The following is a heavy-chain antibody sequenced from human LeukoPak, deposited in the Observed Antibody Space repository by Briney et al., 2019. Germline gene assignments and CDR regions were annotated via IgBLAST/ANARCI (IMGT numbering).Heavy chain of an antibody. D-gene: IGHD2-15*01. V-gene: IGHV3-23*01. CDR1: GFTFDDYA. Sequence: GRSLRLSCAASGFTFDDYAMHWVRQAPGKGLEWVSAISGSGGSTYYADSVKGRFTISRDNSKNTLYLQMNSLRAEDTAVYYCAKGSGGGSCFDYWGQGTLVTVSS. CDR3: AKGSGGGSCFDY. CDR2: ISGSGGST. J-gene: IGHJ4*02.